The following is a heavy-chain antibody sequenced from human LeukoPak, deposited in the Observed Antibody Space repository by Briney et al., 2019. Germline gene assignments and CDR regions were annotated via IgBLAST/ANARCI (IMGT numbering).Heavy chain of an antibody. Sequence: GGSLRLSCAASGFTFSSYAMSWVRQAPGKGLEWVSAISGSGGSTYYADSVKGRFTISRDNSKNTLYLQMNSLRAEDTAVYYCAKVGFLEWFTGYFDYWGQGTLVTVSS. CDR3: AKVGFLEWFTGYFDY. CDR1: GFTFSSYA. CDR2: ISGSGGST. D-gene: IGHD3-3*01. J-gene: IGHJ4*02. V-gene: IGHV3-23*01.